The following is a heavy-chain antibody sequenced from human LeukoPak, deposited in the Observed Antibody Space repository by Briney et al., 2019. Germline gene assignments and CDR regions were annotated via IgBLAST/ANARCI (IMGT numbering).Heavy chain of an antibody. CDR3: ARAGSAARPYYYYMDV. CDR1: GYTFTGYY. Sequence: ASVKVSCKASGYTFTGYYMHWVRQAPGQGLEWMGWINPNSGGTNYAQKFQGRATMTRDTSISTAYMELSRLRSDDTAVYYCARAGSAARPYYYYMDVWGKGTTVTVSS. CDR2: INPNSGGT. D-gene: IGHD6-6*01. J-gene: IGHJ6*03. V-gene: IGHV1-2*02.